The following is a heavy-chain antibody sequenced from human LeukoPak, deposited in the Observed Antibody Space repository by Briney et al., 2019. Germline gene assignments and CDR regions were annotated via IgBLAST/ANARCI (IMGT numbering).Heavy chain of an antibody. CDR3: AKVEGASRASVY. CDR1: RFTFSSYW. Sequence: GGSLRLSCAASRFTFSSYWMNWVRQAPGKGLEWVANIKQDGSEKYYVDSVKGRFTISRDNAKNSLYLQMNSLRAEDTAVYYCAKVEGASRASVYWGQGALVTVSS. V-gene: IGHV3-7*01. J-gene: IGHJ4*02. D-gene: IGHD1-1*01. CDR2: IKQDGSEK.